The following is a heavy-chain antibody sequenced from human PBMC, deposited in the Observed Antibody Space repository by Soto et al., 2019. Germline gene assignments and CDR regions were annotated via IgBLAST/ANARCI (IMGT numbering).Heavy chain of an antibody. CDR1: GFTFSSYG. CDR2: ISYDGSNK. Sequence: QVQLVESGGGVVQPGRSLRLSCAASGFTFSSYGMHWVRQTPGKGLEWVAVISYDGSNKYYADSVKGRFTISRDNSKNTLYLQMNSLRAEDTAGDYGAKGRTEGSTMFGMAVGRNYGMDVWGQGTTVTVSS. V-gene: IGHV3-30*18. CDR3: AKGRTEGSTMFGMAVGRNYGMDV. J-gene: IGHJ6*02. D-gene: IGHD3-3*01.